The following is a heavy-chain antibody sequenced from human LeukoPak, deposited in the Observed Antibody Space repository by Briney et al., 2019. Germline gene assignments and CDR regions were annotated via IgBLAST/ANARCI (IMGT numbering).Heavy chain of an antibody. Sequence: PGGSLRLSCAASGFTVSSNYMSWVRQAPGKGLEWVSVIYSGGSTYYADSVKGRFTISRDNSKNTLYLQMNSLRAEDTAVYYCARDPVGATTVDYWGQGTLVTVSS. D-gene: IGHD1-26*01. CDR2: IYSGGST. V-gene: IGHV3-66*01. CDR3: ARDPVGATTVDY. J-gene: IGHJ4*02. CDR1: GFTVSSNY.